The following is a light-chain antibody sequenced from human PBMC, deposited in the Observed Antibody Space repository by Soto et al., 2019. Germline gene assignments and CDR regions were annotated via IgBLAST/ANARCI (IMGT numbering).Light chain of an antibody. CDR2: EVS. V-gene: IGLV2-14*03. CDR3: SSYTSSSTRV. Sequence: QSALTQPASVSGSPGQSITISCTGTSSDVGAYDYVSWYQQHPDKAPKLMIYEVSNRPSGVSNRFSGSKSVNTATLTISGLQADHEAAYYCSSYTSSSTRVFGTGTKVTVL. CDR1: SSDVGAYDY. J-gene: IGLJ1*01.